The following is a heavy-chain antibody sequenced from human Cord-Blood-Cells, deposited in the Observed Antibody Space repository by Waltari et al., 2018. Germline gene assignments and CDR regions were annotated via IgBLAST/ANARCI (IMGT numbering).Heavy chain of an antibody. CDR3: ARHPYYYDSSGYYYEDY. D-gene: IGHD3-22*01. V-gene: IGHV1-69*01. CDR1: GGTFSRYA. Sequence: QVQLVQSGAEVKKPGSSVKVSCKASGGTFSRYAISWVRQATGQGLEWMGGILPIFGTANYAQKFQGRVTITADESTSTAYMELSSLRSEDTAVYYCARHPYYYDSSGYYYEDYWGQGTLVTVSS. J-gene: IGHJ4*02. CDR2: ILPIFGTA.